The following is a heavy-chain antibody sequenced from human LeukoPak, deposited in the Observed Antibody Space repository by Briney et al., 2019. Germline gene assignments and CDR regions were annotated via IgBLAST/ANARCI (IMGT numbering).Heavy chain of an antibody. V-gene: IGHV3-7*01. CDR3: AREGTDDYGDYKRPGAFDI. Sequence: GGSLRLSCAASGFTFSSYWMSWVRQAPGKGLEWVANIKQDGSEKYYVDSVKGRFTISRDNAKNSLYLQMNSLRAEDTAVYYCAREGTDDYGDYKRPGAFDIWGQGTMVTVSS. CDR1: GFTFSSYW. D-gene: IGHD4-17*01. CDR2: IKQDGSEK. J-gene: IGHJ3*02.